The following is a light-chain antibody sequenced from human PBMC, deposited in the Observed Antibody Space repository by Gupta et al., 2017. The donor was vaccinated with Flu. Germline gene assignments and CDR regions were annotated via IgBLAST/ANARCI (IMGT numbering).Light chain of an antibody. CDR3: QQYGSSPLT. V-gene: IGKV3-20*01. Sequence: RTTVSCSASQTIKSNYLAWYQQKPGQAPRLLIYCASSRATGIPDRFSGSGSGTDFTLTISRLEPEDFAVFYCQQYGSSPLTFGGGTKVEIK. CDR1: QTIKSNY. CDR2: CAS. J-gene: IGKJ4*01.